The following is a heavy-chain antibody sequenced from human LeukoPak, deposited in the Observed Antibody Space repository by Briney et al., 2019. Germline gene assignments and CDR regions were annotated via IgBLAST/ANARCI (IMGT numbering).Heavy chain of an antibody. V-gene: IGHV3-30*02. CDR2: IRYDGSQK. D-gene: IGHD4-17*01. CDR3: TKTVGYGDYGGMGDY. Sequence: GGSLRLSCAASGFTFSTYGMHWVRQAPGKGLEWVAFIRYDGSQKYHADSVMGRFTISRDNSKNTLYLQMDSLRTKDTAVYYCTKTVGYGDYGGMGDYWGQGTQVTVSS. J-gene: IGHJ4*02. CDR1: GFTFSTYG.